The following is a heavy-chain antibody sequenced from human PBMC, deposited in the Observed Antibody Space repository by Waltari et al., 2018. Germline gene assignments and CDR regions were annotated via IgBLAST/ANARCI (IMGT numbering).Heavy chain of an antibody. CDR3: ARGAAGMGLETGDDAFDI. Sequence: PGQGLEWMGGIIPIFGTANYAQKFQGRVTITTDESTSTAYMELSSLRSEDTAVYYCARGAAGMGLETGDDAFDIWGQGTMVTVSS. CDR2: IIPIFGTA. D-gene: IGHD6-13*01. V-gene: IGHV1-69*05. J-gene: IGHJ3*02.